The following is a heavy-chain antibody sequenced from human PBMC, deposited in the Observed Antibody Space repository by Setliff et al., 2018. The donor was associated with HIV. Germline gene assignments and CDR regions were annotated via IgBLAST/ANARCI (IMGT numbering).Heavy chain of an antibody. V-gene: IGHV3-48*01. CDR3: AGETNTMIRGALDR. Sequence: GGSLRLSCAASGFTFSSYSMNWVRQAPGKGLEWISYNGIINGAKHYADSMEGRFTISRDTSKNTLYLQMNSLRAGDTAVYYCAGETNTMIRGALDRWGQGAMVTVSS. J-gene: IGHJ3*01. CDR1: GFTFSSYS. D-gene: IGHD3-10*01. CDR2: NGIINGAK.